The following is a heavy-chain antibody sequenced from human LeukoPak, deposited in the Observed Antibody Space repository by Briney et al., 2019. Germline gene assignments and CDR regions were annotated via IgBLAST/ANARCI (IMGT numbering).Heavy chain of an antibody. CDR2: IVVGSGNT. V-gene: IGHV1-58*01. D-gene: IGHD3-22*01. CDR1: GFTFTSSA. J-gene: IGHJ3*02. Sequence: SVKVSCKASGFTFTSSAVQWVRQARGQRLEWIGWIVVGSGNTNYAQKFQERVTITRDMSTSTAYMELSSLRSEDTAVYYCAADRRRTYYDSRDDAFDIWGQGTMVTVSS. CDR3: AADRRRTYYDSRDDAFDI.